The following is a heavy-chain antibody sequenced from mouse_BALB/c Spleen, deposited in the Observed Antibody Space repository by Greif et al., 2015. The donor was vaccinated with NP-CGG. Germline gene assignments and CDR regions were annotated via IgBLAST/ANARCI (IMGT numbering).Heavy chain of an antibody. Sequence: QVQLQQSGPGLVAPSQSLSITCTVSGFSLTSYGVHWVRQPPGKGLEWLGVIWAGGSTNYNSALMSRLSISKDNSKSQVFLKMNSLQTDDTAMYYCARDAGYGNYAVWFAYWGQGTLVTVSA. J-gene: IGHJ3*01. CDR3: ARDAGYGNYAVWFAY. D-gene: IGHD2-10*02. CDR2: IWAGGST. CDR1: GFSLTSYG. V-gene: IGHV2-9*02.